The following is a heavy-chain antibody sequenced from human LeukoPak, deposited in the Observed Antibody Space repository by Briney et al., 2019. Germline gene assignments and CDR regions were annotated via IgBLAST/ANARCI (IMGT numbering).Heavy chain of an antibody. V-gene: IGHV4-59*01. CDR1: GSTFSSYE. CDR2: IYDSGST. CDR3: ARGGVLKSVDY. Sequence: GSLRLSCAASGSTFSSYEMNWVRQAPGKGLEWIGYIYDSGSTYYHPSLKSRVTISVDTSKNQFSLRLSSATAADTAVYYCARGGVLKSVDYWGQGTLVTVSS. J-gene: IGHJ4*02. D-gene: IGHD3-16*01.